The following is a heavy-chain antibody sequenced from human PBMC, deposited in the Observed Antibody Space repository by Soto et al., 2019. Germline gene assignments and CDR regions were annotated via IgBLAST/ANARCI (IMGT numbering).Heavy chain of an antibody. Sequence: PGGSLRLSCAASGFTFSSYSMNWVRQAPGKGLEWVSSISSSSSYIYYADSVKGRFTISRDNAKNSLYLQMNSLRAEDTAVYYCARALSFPDAYYYDSKEDAFDIWGQGTMVTVSS. CDR2: ISSSSSYI. CDR3: ARALSFPDAYYYDSKEDAFDI. J-gene: IGHJ3*02. V-gene: IGHV3-21*01. CDR1: GFTFSSYS. D-gene: IGHD3-22*01.